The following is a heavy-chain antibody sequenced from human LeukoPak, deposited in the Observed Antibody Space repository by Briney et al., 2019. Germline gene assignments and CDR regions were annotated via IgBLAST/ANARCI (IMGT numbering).Heavy chain of an antibody. V-gene: IGHV3-30*01. CDR3: ARGPGPIAGAKNPFDI. CDR2: ISYDGSNK. J-gene: IGHJ3*02. CDR1: GFTFSSYA. D-gene: IGHD1-26*01. Sequence: QPGGSLRLSCAASGFTFSSYAMHWVRQAPGKGLEWVAVISYDGSNKYYADSVKGRFTISGDKSKNTLYLQMNSLRPEDTAFYYCARGPGPIAGAKNPFDIWGQGTMVTVSS.